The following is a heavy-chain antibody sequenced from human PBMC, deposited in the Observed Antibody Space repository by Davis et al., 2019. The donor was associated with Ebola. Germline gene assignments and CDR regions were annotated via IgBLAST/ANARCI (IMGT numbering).Heavy chain of an antibody. J-gene: IGHJ6*02. CDR1: GYTFTSYG. CDR2: ISAYNGNT. D-gene: IGHD5-12*01. Sequence: ASVKVSCKASGYTFTSYGISWVRQAPGQGLEWMGWISAYNGNTNYAQKLQGRVTMTTDTSTSTVYMELSSLRSEDTAVYYCARVATTWYGMDVWGQGTTVTVSS. V-gene: IGHV1-18*01. CDR3: ARVATTWYGMDV.